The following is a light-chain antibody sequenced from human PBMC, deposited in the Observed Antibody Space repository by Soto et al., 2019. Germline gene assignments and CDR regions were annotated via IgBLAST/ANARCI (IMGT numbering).Light chain of an antibody. J-gene: IGLJ1*01. V-gene: IGLV2-14*01. Sequence: QSALTQPASVSGSPGQSITISCSGTSSDVGGYNYVSWYQQHPGKAPKLMIYEVSNRPSGVSNRFSGSKSGNTASLTISGLLAEDEADYYCRSYTSSSTNYVFGTGPKLTV. CDR2: EVS. CDR3: RSYTSSSTNYV. CDR1: SSDVGGYNY.